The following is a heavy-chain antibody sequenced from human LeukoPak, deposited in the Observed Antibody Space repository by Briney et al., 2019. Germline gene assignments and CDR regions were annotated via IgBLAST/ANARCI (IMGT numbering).Heavy chain of an antibody. D-gene: IGHD5-18*01. CDR1: GGSFSGYY. CDR3: AGDRGYSYGYGLNWFDP. V-gene: IGHV4-34*01. CDR2: INQSGST. Sequence: SETLSLTCAVYGGSFSGYYWSWIRQPPGKGLEWIGEINQSGSTNYNPSLKSRVTISVDTSKNQFSLKLSSVTAADTAVYYCAGDRGYSYGYGLNWFDPWGQGTLVTVSS. J-gene: IGHJ5*02.